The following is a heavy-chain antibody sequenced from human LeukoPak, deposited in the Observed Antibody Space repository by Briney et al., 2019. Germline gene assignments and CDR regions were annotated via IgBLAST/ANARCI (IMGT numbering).Heavy chain of an antibody. Sequence: GGSLRLSCAASGFTFSSYAMSWVRQAPGKGLEWVSAISGSGGSTYYADSVKGRFTISRDNSKNTLYLQMNSLRAEDTAVYYCARDIGIGMDPSDAFDIWGQGTMVTVSS. CDR2: ISGSGGST. D-gene: IGHD2-2*03. J-gene: IGHJ3*02. V-gene: IGHV3-23*01. CDR1: GFTFSSYA. CDR3: ARDIGIGMDPSDAFDI.